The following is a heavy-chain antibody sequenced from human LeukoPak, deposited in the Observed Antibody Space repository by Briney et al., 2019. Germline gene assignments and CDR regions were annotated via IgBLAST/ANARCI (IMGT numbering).Heavy chain of an antibody. Sequence: GGSLRLSCAASGFTFSSYAMSWVRQAPGKGLEWVSAISGSGGSTYYADSVKGLFTISRDNSKNTLYLQMNSLRAEDTAVYYCAKANTYYYDSSGYYRPYDAFDIWGQGTMVTVSS. V-gene: IGHV3-23*01. J-gene: IGHJ3*02. CDR3: AKANTYYYDSSGYYRPYDAFDI. CDR2: ISGSGGST. CDR1: GFTFSSYA. D-gene: IGHD3-22*01.